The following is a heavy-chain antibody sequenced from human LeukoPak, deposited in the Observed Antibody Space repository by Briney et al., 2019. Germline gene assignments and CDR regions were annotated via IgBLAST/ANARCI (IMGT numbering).Heavy chain of an antibody. CDR3: ARVVVPAALGVRWFDP. Sequence: SETLSLTCIISGGSIGPYYWSWIRQPAGKGLEWIGRIYTSGSTNYNPSLKSRVTISVDTSKNQFSLKLSSVTAADTAVYYCARVVVPAALGVRWFDPWGQGTLVTVSS. CDR2: IYTSGST. D-gene: IGHD2-2*01. CDR1: GGSIGPYY. J-gene: IGHJ5*02. V-gene: IGHV4-4*07.